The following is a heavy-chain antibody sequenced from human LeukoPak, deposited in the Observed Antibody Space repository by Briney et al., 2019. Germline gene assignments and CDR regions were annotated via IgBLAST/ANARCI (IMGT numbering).Heavy chain of an antibody. V-gene: IGHV3-30*18. CDR1: GFTFSSYG. CDR3: ANSQVSRLSGSHGYYYYYGMDV. Sequence: GGSLRLSCAASGFTFSSYGMHWVRQAPGKGLEWVAVISYDGSNKYYADSVKGRFTISRDNSKNTLYLQMNSLRAEDTAVYYCANSQVSRLSGSHGYYYYYGMDVWGQGTTVTVSS. D-gene: IGHD1-26*01. CDR2: ISYDGSNK. J-gene: IGHJ6*02.